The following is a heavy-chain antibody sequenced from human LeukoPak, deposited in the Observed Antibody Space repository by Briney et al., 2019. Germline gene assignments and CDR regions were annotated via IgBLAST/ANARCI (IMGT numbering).Heavy chain of an antibody. CDR2: ISSSYI. D-gene: IGHD2-2*01. Sequence: GGSLRLSCAASGFTFSSYSMNWVRQAPGKGLEWVSSISSSYIYYADSVKGRFTISRDNAKNSLYLQMNSLRAEDTAVYYCARVDGCSSTSCYGKSYFDYWGQGTLVTVSS. J-gene: IGHJ4*02. CDR1: GFTFSSYS. V-gene: IGHV3-21*01. CDR3: ARVDGCSSTSCYGKSYFDY.